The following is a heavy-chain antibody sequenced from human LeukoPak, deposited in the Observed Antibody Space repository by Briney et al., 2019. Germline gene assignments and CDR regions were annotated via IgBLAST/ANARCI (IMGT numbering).Heavy chain of an antibody. J-gene: IGHJ5*02. CDR1: GYTFTSYG. D-gene: IGHD3-22*01. V-gene: IGHV1-18*01. Sequence: ASVKGSCKASGYTFTSYGISWVRQAPGQGLEWMGWITGYNANAKYAQNAQGRVTMTTDTSTSTAYMDLRSLRSDDTAVYYCARVYYYDSSGHNWFDPWGQGTLVTVSS. CDR2: ITGYNANA. CDR3: ARVYYYDSSGHNWFDP.